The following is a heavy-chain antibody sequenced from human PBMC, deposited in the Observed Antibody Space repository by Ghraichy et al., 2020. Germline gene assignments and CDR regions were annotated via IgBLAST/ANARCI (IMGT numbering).Heavy chain of an antibody. CDR1: GGSFSGYY. CDR2: INHSGST. Sequence: LSLPCAVYGGSFSGYYWSWIRQPPGKGLEWIGEINHSGSTNYNPSLKSRVTISVDTSKNQFSLKLSSVTAADTAVYYCASVSAAISYGMDVWGQGTTVTVSS. J-gene: IGHJ6*02. D-gene: IGHD2-2*01. V-gene: IGHV4-34*01. CDR3: ASVSAAISYGMDV.